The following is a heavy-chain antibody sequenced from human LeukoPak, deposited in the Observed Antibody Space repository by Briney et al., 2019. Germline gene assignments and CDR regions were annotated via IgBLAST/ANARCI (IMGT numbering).Heavy chain of an antibody. CDR3: AKDAKRNYDFWDRFDY. CDR2: ISGSGGST. CDR1: GFTFTTDG. D-gene: IGHD3-3*01. Sequence: GGSLRLSCAASGFTFTTDGMSWVRQAPGKGLEWISAISGSGGSTYYADSVKGRFTISRDNSKNTLYLQMNSLRAEDTALYYCAKDAKRNYDFWDRFDYWGQGTLVTVSS. J-gene: IGHJ4*02. V-gene: IGHV3-23*01.